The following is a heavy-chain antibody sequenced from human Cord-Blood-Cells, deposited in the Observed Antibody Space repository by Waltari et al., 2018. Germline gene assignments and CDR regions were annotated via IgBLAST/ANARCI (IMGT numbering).Heavy chain of an antibody. CDR2: IYYSGST. D-gene: IGHD6-13*01. J-gene: IGHJ3*02. CDR3: ARRGIAAAGDAFDI. CDR1: GGSISSSSYY. V-gene: IGHV4-39*01. Sequence: QLQLQESGPGLVKPSETLSLTCTVSGGSISSSSYYWGWICQPPGKGLEWIGCIYYSGSTYYNPSLKSRVTIAVDTSKNQFSRKLSSVTAADTAVYYCARRGIAAAGDAFDIWGQGTMVTVSS.